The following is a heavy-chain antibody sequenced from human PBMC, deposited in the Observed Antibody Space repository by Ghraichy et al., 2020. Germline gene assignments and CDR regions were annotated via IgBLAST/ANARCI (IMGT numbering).Heavy chain of an antibody. Sequence: SETLSLTCAVYGGSFSGYYWSWIRQPPGKGLEWIGEINHSGSTNYNPSLKSRVTISVDTSKNQFSLKLSSVTAADTAVYYCARVSSWVAEYFQHWGQGTLVTVSS. CDR1: GGSFSGYY. CDR3: ARVSSWVAEYFQH. D-gene: IGHD6-13*01. CDR2: INHSGST. J-gene: IGHJ1*01. V-gene: IGHV4-34*01.